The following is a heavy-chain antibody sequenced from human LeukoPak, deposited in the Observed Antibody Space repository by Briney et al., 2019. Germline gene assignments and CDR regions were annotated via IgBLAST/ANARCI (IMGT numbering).Heavy chain of an antibody. V-gene: IGHV4-59*01. CDR3: ARVSGYDWESFYDY. Sequence: SETLSLTCTVSGGSISSYYWSWIRQPPGKGLEWIGYIYYSGSANYNPSLKSRVTISVDTSKNQFSLKLNSVTAADTAVYYCARVSGYDWESFYDYWGQGTLVTVSS. J-gene: IGHJ4*02. CDR1: GGSISSYY. CDR2: IYYSGSA. D-gene: IGHD5-12*01.